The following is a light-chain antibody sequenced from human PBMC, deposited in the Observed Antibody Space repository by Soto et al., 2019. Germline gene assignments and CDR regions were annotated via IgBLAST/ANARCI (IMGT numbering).Light chain of an antibody. CDR2: EDI. J-gene: IGLJ2*01. CDR3: QAWDSSTVV. V-gene: IGLV3-1*01. CDR1: KLGNKY. Sequence: SYELTQPPSMSVSPGQTASITCSGDKLGNKYACWYKQKPGQSPVLVIYEDIKRPSGIPERFSGSNSGNTATLTISGTQATDEADYYCQAWDSSTVVFGGGTKVTVL.